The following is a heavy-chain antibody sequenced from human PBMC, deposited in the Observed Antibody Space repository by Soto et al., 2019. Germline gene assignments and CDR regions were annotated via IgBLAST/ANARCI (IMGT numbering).Heavy chain of an antibody. V-gene: IGHV4-4*02. CDR2: IYRTGST. CDR3: EGRDPGNRVDY. D-gene: IGHD2-8*01. J-gene: IGHJ4*02. CDR1: GGSFTSNNW. Sequence: SETLSLTCAVSGGSFTSNNWWTWVRQPPGQGLEWIGEIYRTGSTNYNPSLKSRVTISLDKSENQFSLKVTSLTAADTAAYYCEGRDPGNRVDYWGQGTLVTVYS.